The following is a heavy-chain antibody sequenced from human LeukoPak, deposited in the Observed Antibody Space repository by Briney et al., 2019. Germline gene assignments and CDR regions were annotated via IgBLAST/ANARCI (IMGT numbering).Heavy chain of an antibody. CDR3: ARSLAAYYYYGMDV. Sequence: GGSLRLSSAASGFTVSSNYMSWVRQAPGKGLEWVSVIYSGGSTYYAGSVKGRFTISRHNSKNTLYLQMNSLRAEDTAVYYCARSLAAYYYYGMDVWGQGTTVTVSS. J-gene: IGHJ6*02. CDR1: GFTVSSNY. D-gene: IGHD3-16*01. V-gene: IGHV3-53*04. CDR2: IYSGGST.